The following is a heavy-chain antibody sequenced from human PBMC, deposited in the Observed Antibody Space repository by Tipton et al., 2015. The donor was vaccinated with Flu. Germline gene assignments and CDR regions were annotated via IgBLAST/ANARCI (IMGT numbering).Heavy chain of an antibody. J-gene: IGHJ6*03. D-gene: IGHD3-16*01. CDR1: GYTFTSYG. CDR3: ARACPDWGYYYYYMHV. Sequence: QLVQSGTEVKKPGASVKVSCKASGYTFTSYGISWVRQAPGQGLEWMGWISAYNGNTNYAQKLQGRVTMTTDTSTSTAYMELRSLRSDDTAVYCCARACPDWGYYYYYMHVWGKGTTVTVSS. V-gene: IGHV1-18*04. CDR2: ISAYNGNT.